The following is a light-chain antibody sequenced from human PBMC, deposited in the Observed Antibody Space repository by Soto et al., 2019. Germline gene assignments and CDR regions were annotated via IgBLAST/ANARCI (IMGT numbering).Light chain of an antibody. J-gene: IGKJ1*01. CDR1: QSVRSS. Sequence: EIVMTQSPATLSVSPGERATLSCRASQSVRSSLAWYQQKVGQAPRLLIYGISTRATGLPGRFSGSGFGTEFTLTISSLQSEDFAVYWCQHYGNSPTFGQGTKVDI. V-gene: IGKV3-15*01. CDR3: QHYGNSPT. CDR2: GIS.